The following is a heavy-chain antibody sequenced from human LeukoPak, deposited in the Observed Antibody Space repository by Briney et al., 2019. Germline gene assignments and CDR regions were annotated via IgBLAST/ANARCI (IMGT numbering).Heavy chain of an antibody. CDR3: ARGELDVEYYFDY. CDR1: GFTFSSYA. V-gene: IGHV3-23*01. CDR2: ISGSGGST. Sequence: GGSLRLSCAASGFTFSSYAMSWVRQAPGKGLEWVSAISGSGGSTYYADSVKGRFTISRDNSKNTLYLQMNSLRAKDTAVYYCARGELDVEYYFDYWGQGTLVTVSS. D-gene: IGHD5-24*01. J-gene: IGHJ4*02.